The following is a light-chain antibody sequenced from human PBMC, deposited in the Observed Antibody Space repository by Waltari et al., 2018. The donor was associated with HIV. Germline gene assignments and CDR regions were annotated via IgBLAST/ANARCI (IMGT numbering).Light chain of an antibody. CDR1: KLGDKY. Sequence: SYELTQPPSVSVSPGLTASITCSGDKLGDKYACWYQQKPGQSPVVVIYQDTKRPSGIPERFSGSNSGNTATLTISGTQAVDEADYYCQAWDNSTAVFGGGTKLTVL. CDR2: QDT. V-gene: IGLV3-1*01. J-gene: IGLJ2*01. CDR3: QAWDNSTAV.